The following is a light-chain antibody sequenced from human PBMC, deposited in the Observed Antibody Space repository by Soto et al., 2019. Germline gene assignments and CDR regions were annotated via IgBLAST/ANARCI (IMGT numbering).Light chain of an antibody. V-gene: IGLV2-14*03. J-gene: IGLJ1*01. CDR3: SSIVPGIVV. CDR1: SRDIGDHNS. CDR2: DVS. Sequence: QSALTQPASVSGSPGQAITISCIGNSRDIGDHNSVSWHQQYPGEAPKLLIFDVSNRPSGISNRFSGSKSGNTASLTISGLQAEDEAVYYCSSIVPGIVVFGTGTKVTVL.